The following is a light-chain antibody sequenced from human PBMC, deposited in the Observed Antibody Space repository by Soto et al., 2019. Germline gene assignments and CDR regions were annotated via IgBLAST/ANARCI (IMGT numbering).Light chain of an antibody. V-gene: IGKV1-8*01. CDR3: QQYGSSPPALT. CDR2: AAS. Sequence: AIRMTQSPSSFSASTGDRVTITCRAIQGISSYLAWYQQKPGKAPKLLIYAASTLQSGVPSRFSGSGSGTDFTLTISRLEPEDFAVYYCQQYGSSPPALTFGGGTKVDIK. CDR1: QGISSY. J-gene: IGKJ4*01.